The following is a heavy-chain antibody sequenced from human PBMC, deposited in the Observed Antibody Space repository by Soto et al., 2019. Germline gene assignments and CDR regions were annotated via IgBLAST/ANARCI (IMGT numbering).Heavy chain of an antibody. CDR2: ISYDGSNK. Sequence: QVQLVESGGGVVQPGRSLRLSCAASGFTFSSYAMHWVRQAPGKGLEWVAVISYDGSNKYYADSVKGRFTISSDNSNNTLSLQMNRRRAEDTGVYYCARGDGYNWNDGGGDYYYGMDVWGQGTTVTVSS. V-gene: IGHV3-30-3*01. CDR1: GFTFSSYA. J-gene: IGHJ6*02. CDR3: ARGDGYNWNDGGGDYYYGMDV. D-gene: IGHD1-1*01.